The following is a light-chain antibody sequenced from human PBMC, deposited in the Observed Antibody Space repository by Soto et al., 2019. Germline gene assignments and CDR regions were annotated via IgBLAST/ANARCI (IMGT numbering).Light chain of an antibody. J-gene: IGLJ2*01. V-gene: IGLV1-40*01. CDR1: SSNIGAGYD. Sequence: QSVLTQPTSVSGAPGQRITISCTGTSSNIGAGYDVNWYQQLPGTAPKLLIYGNSNRPSGVPDRFSGSKSGTSASLAITGVQSEEEADYYCQSYDSSLSGLVFGGGTKLPVL. CDR3: QSYDSSLSGLV. CDR2: GNS.